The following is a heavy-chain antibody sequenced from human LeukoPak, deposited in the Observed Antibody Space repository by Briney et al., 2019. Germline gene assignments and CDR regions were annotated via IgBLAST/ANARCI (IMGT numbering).Heavy chain of an antibody. Sequence: SETLSLTCAVYGGSFSGYYWSWIRQPPGKGLEWIGEINHSGSTNYNPSLKSRVTISADTSKNQFSLKLSSVTAADTAVYYCARGSGYDNYWGQGTLVTVSS. D-gene: IGHD5-12*01. CDR1: GGSFSGYY. V-gene: IGHV4-34*01. CDR3: ARGSGYDNY. J-gene: IGHJ4*02. CDR2: INHSGST.